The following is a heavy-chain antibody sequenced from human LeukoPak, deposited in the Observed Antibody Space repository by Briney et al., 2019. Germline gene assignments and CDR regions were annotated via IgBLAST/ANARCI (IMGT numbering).Heavy chain of an antibody. D-gene: IGHD5-18*01. CDR3: ARDYSYGHDGGMDV. J-gene: IGHJ6*02. V-gene: IGHV3-48*03. Sequence: PGGSLRLSCAASGFTFSAFEMNWVRQAPGKGLEWVSYISSSGSTIYYADSVKGRFTISRDNSKNTLYLQMNSLRADDTAVYYCARDYSYGHDGGMDVWGQGTTVTVSS. CDR1: GFTFSAFE. CDR2: ISSSGSTI.